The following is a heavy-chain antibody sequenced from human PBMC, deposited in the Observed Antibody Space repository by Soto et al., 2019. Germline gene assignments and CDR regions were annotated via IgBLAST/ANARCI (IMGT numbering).Heavy chain of an antibody. CDR2: INPSGGST. CDR1: GYTFTSYY. D-gene: IGHD6-19*01. V-gene: IGHV1-46*01. J-gene: IGHJ4*02. CDR3: ARGSVAGRRFDY. Sequence: QVQLVQSGAEVKKPGASVKVSCKASGYTFTSYYIHWVRQAPGQGLEWMGIINPSGGSTSYAQKFQGRVTRTRDPSTSTVYMELSSLRSEDTAVYSCARGSVAGRRFDYWGQGTLVTVSS.